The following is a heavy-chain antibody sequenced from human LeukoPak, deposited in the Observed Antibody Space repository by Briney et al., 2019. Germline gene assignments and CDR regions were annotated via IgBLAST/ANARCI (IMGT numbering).Heavy chain of an antibody. CDR3: ASDSGYSGYIDN. D-gene: IGHD5-12*01. CDR1: GGSISRSNW. V-gene: IGHV4-4*02. CDR2: IYYSGTT. J-gene: IGHJ4*02. Sequence: PSGTLTLTCAVSGGSISRSNWWSWVRQSPEKGLEWIGEIYYSGTTNYSPSFKSRVTMSMGESKNQFSLKLASVTAADTAVYYCASDSGYSGYIDNWGQGTLVTVSS.